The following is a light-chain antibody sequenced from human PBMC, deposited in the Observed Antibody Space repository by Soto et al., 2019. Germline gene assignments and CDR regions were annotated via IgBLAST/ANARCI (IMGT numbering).Light chain of an antibody. V-gene: IGKV3-11*01. CDR2: DTS. CDR3: QEHGNWPRRT. Sequence: ELVLPQSPATLSLSPGERATLSCRASESLYTYLAWFQQKPGQAPRLLIFDTSRRATGVTARFSGSGAGTDYTLTISSLEPEDFAVYYCQEHGNWPRRTFGPGTRWISN. CDR1: ESLYTY. J-gene: IGKJ3*01.